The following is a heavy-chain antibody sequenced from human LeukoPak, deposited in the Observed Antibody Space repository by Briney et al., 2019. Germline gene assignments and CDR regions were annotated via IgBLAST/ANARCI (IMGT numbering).Heavy chain of an antibody. J-gene: IGHJ4*02. CDR1: GFTFSDYY. D-gene: IGHD3-22*01. CDR2: ISSNSSYT. V-gene: IGHV3-11*06. Sequence: IPGGSLRLSCAASGFTFSDYYMSWLRQAPGKALEWVSHISSNSSYTNYADSVKGRFTISRHNAKNSLYLQMNSLRAEDTAVYYGAREGGSGYSVDYWGQGTLVTVSS. CDR3: AREGGSGYSVDY.